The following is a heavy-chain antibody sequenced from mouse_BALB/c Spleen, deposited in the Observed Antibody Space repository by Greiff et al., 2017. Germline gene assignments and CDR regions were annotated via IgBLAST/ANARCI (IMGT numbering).Heavy chain of an antibody. V-gene: IGHV5-6-4*01. Sequence: EVKLVESGGGLVKPGGSLKLSCAASGFTFSSYTMSWVRQTPEKRLEWVATISSGGSYTYYPDSVKGRFTISRDNAKNTLYLQMSSLKSEDTAMYYCTREDAGNYGGYFDYWGQGTTLTVSS. CDR1: GFTFSSYT. J-gene: IGHJ2*01. CDR3: TREDAGNYGGYFDY. D-gene: IGHD2-1*01. CDR2: ISSGGSYT.